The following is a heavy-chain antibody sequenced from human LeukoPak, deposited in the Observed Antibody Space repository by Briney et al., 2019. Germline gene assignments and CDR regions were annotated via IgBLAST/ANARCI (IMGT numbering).Heavy chain of an antibody. CDR2: IYYSGST. CDR1: GGSISSSSYY. D-gene: IGHD5-24*01. J-gene: IGHJ4*02. CDR3: ARDKGDGYNSFDY. Sequence: SETLSLTCTVSGGSISSSSYYWGWIRQPPGKGLEWIGSIYYSGSTYYNPSLKSRVTISVDTSKNQFSLKLSSVTAADTAVYYCARDKGDGYNSFDYRDQGTLVTVSS. V-gene: IGHV4-39*07.